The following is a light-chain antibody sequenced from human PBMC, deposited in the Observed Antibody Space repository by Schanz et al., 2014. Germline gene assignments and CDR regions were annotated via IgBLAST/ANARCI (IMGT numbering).Light chain of an antibody. V-gene: IGLV2-8*01. Sequence: QSALTQPASVSGSPGQSITISCTGTSSDVGNYNYVSWYQRHPGKAPKLIIYDVSKRPSGVPDRFSGSKSGNTASLTISGLQAEDEADYYCSSYAGSNNLVFGTGTKVTVL. CDR2: DVS. CDR3: SSYAGSNNLV. J-gene: IGLJ1*01. CDR1: SSDVGNYNY.